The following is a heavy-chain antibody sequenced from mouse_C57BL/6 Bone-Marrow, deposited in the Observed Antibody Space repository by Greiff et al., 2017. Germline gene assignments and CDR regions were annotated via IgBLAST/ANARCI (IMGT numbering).Heavy chain of an antibody. V-gene: IGHV14-2*01. D-gene: IGHD1-1*01. CDR3: ARSDYYDGTGFDY. CDR2: IDPEDGET. CDR1: GFNIKDYY. Sequence: VQLKESGAELVKPGASVKLSCTASGFNIKDYYMHWVKQRTEQGLEWIGRIDPEDGETKYAPKFQGKATMTADTSSNTAYLQLSSLTSEDTAVYYCARSDYYDGTGFDYWGQGTTLTVSS. J-gene: IGHJ2*01.